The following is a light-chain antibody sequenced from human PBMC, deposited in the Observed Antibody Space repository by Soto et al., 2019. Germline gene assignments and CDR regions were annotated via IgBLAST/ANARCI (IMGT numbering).Light chain of an antibody. CDR2: GAS. J-gene: IGKJ1*01. Sequence: EIVMTQSPATLSVSPGERATLSCRASQSVSSNLAWYQQKPGQAPRLLIYGASTRATGIPGRFSGRGSGTEFTLTINSLQSDDFAVYFCQKCNTWPRTFGQGPKVEI. V-gene: IGKV3-15*01. CDR3: QKCNTWPRT. CDR1: QSVSSN.